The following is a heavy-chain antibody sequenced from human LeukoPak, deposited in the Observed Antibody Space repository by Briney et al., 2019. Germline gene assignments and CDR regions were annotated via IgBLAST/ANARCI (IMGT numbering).Heavy chain of an antibody. Sequence: ASVKVSCKASGYTFTSYYMHWVRQAPGQGLEWMGIINPSGGSTSYAQKFQGRVTMTRDTSTSTVYMELSSLRSEDTAVYYCAVMGDRECSSTSCYPLDYWGQGTLVTVSS. D-gene: IGHD2-2*01. CDR2: INPSGGST. CDR1: GYTFTSYY. CDR3: AVMGDRECSSTSCYPLDY. J-gene: IGHJ4*02. V-gene: IGHV1-46*01.